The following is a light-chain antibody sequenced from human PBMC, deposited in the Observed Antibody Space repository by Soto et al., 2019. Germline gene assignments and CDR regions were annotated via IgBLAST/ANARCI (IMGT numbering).Light chain of an antibody. Sequence: ESMLTQSPGTLSLSPGERATLSCRASQSVSTRYLDWYQQKPGQAPRHLIYGASFRAAGIPARFSGSGSGTDFTLTISRLEPDDFAVYYCHQFGSSPLAFTFGQGTKLEI. CDR2: GAS. CDR3: HQFGSSPLAFT. J-gene: IGKJ2*01. CDR1: QSVSTRY. V-gene: IGKV3-20*01.